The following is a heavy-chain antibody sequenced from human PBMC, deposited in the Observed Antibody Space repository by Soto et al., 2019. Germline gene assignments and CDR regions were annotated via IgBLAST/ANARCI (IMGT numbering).Heavy chain of an antibody. J-gene: IGHJ4*02. CDR2: ISQYNTI. CDR3: ARVSYSTDY. CDR1: GFTFSSYS. Sequence: GGSLRLSCAASGFTFSSYSMNWVRQAPGKGLEWVSYISQYNTIYYADSVKGRFTISRDNAKNSLYLQMSSLTAEDTAVYYCARVSYSTDYWGQGTLVTVSS. V-gene: IGHV3-48*01. D-gene: IGHD3-10*01.